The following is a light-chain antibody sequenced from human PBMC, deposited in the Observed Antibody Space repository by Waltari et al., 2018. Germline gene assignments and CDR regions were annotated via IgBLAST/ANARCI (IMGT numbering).Light chain of an antibody. V-gene: IGKV3D-15*01. CDR3: QQYNVWPGWT. CDR1: QSVSTS. Sequence: EIVVTQSPATLSVSPGERATLSCRTSQSVSTSLAWFQQKPGQAPRLVIYDASTRATGIPARFSGSGFGTDFALTITSLQSEDFAIYYCQQYNVWPGWTFGQGTKVESK. CDR2: DAS. J-gene: IGKJ1*01.